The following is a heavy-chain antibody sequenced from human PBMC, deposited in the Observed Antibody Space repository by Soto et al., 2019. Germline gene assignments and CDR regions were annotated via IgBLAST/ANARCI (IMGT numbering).Heavy chain of an antibody. CDR1: GYTFTGYY. CDR2: INPNSGGT. J-gene: IGHJ5*02. D-gene: IGHD6-19*01. CDR3: ARDQGYSSGWHPTHYNWFDP. Sequence: ASVKVSCKASGYTFTGYYMHWVRQAPGQGLEWMGWINPNSGGTNYAQKFQGWVTMTRDTSISTAYMELRSLRSDDTAVYYCARDQGYSSGWHPTHYNWFDPWGQGTLVTVSS. V-gene: IGHV1-2*04.